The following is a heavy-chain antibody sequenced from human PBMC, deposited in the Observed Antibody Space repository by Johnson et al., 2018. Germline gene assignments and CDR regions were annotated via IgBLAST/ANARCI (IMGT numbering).Heavy chain of an antibody. V-gene: IGHV3-9*01. CDR3: ARGQYFSGTTKTFHYYGVDV. CDR2: ISRTSEII. CDR1: GFTLGDYA. Sequence: VQLVQSGGDLVQPGRSXRLSCAASGFTLGDYAMHWVRQVPGKGLEWVARISRTSEIIVYADSVRGRFTLSRDNSKNSLYLEMTSLRPEDSAFYYCARGQYFSGTTKTFHYYGVDVWGQGTTVTVSS. D-gene: IGHD1-1*01. J-gene: IGHJ6*02.